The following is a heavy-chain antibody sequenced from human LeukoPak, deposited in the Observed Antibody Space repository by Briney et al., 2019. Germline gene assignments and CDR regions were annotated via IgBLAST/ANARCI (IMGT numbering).Heavy chain of an antibody. J-gene: IGHJ4*02. CDR2: MYSGGNT. CDR1: GFSVSNNY. D-gene: IGHD3-10*01. V-gene: IGHV3-66*01. Sequence: GGSLRLSCAASGFSVSNNYMSWVRQAPGRGLEWVSVMYSGGNTDYADSVKGRFTISRDNYRDTLYLQMNSLRVEDTAVYFCARESGFGELFPLPFDYWGQGALVTVAS. CDR3: ARESGFGELFPLPFDY.